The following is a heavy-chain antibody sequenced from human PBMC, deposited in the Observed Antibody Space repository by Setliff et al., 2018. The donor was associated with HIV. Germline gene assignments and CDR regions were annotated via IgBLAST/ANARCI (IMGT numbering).Heavy chain of an antibody. Sequence: GGSLRLSCVASGFIFGEYYMTWIRQAPGKGLECISYITSSGATTYYAGSVKGRFTISRDNAKNSLYLQMNNLRAEDTAVYYCARARAFYYDNRADNWFDPWGQGTLVTVSS. CDR1: GFIFGEYY. J-gene: IGHJ5*02. CDR3: ARARAFYYDNRADNWFDP. D-gene: IGHD3-22*01. CDR2: ITSSGATT. V-gene: IGHV3-11*04.